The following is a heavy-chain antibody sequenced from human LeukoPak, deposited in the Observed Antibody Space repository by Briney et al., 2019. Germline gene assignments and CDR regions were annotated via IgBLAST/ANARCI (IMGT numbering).Heavy chain of an antibody. V-gene: IGHV1-24*01. D-gene: IGHD3-22*01. CDR3: ATDKHYYDSSGSPTDY. J-gene: IGHJ4*02. CDR2: FDPEDGET. Sequence: ASVKVSCKASGYTFTEYNIHWVRQAPGKGLEWMGGFDPEDGETIYAQKFQGRVTMTEDTSTDTAYMELGSLRSEDTAVYYCATDKHYYDSSGSPTDYWGQGTLVTVSS. CDR1: GYTFTEYN.